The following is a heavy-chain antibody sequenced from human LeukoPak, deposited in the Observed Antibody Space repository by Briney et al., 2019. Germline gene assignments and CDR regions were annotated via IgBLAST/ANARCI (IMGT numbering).Heavy chain of an antibody. CDR1: EFIFSSYS. V-gene: IGHV3-30*04. CDR2: ISHDGINK. CDR3: ARGQVCTSSSCGGYYYYNYTDV. J-gene: IGHJ6*03. D-gene: IGHD2-2*01. Sequence: PGGSLRLSCTAPEFIFSSYSMHWVRQSPGKGLEWVTVISHDGINKYYADSVKGRFTISRDNSNNTLYLQMNILRPEDTAVYFCARGQVCTSSSCGGYYYYNYTDVWGKGTSVTVSS.